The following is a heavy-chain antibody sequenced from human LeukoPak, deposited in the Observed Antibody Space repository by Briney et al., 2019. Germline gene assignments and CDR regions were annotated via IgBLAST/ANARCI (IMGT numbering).Heavy chain of an antibody. V-gene: IGHV4-4*09. D-gene: IGHD1-7*01. CDR1: GGSISSYY. J-gene: IGHJ2*01. CDR3: ARQNWSYLSRPYFDL. Sequence: SETLSLTCTVSGGSISSYYWSWIRQPPGKGLEWIGYIYTSGSTNYNPSLKSRVTISVDTSKNQFSLKLSSVTAADTAVYYCARQNWSYLSRPYFDLWGRGTLVTVSS. CDR2: IYTSGST.